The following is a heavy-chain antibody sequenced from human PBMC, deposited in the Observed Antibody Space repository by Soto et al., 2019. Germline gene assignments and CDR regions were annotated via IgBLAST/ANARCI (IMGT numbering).Heavy chain of an antibody. CDR2: IYYSGST. CDR3: ARDNAAVVVPAGGMDV. CDR1: GGSISSGGYY. Sequence: SETLSLTCTVSGGSISSGGYYWSWIRQHPGKGLEWIGYIYYSGSTYYNPSLKSRVTISVDTSKNQFSLKLSSVTAADTAVYYCARDNAAVVVPAGGMDVWGQGTTVTVS. D-gene: IGHD2-2*01. V-gene: IGHV4-31*03. J-gene: IGHJ6*02.